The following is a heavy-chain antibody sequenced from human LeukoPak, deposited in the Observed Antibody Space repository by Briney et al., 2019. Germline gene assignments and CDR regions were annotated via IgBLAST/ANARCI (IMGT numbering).Heavy chain of an antibody. Sequence: PSETLSLTCAVYGGSFSDYYWSWIRRPPGKGLEWIGEINHSGSTNYNPSLKSRVTISVDTSKNQFSLKLSSVTAADTAVYYCAREYSWLARYFDLWGRGTLVTVSS. CDR2: INHSGST. D-gene: IGHD6-19*01. CDR1: GGSFSDYY. CDR3: AREYSWLARYFDL. V-gene: IGHV4-34*01. J-gene: IGHJ2*01.